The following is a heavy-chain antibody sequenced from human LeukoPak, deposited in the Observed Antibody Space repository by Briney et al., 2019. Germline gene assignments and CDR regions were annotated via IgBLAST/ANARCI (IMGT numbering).Heavy chain of an antibody. CDR1: GFTFSSYA. J-gene: IGHJ4*02. V-gene: IGHV3-23*01. CDR2: ISGSGGST. D-gene: IGHD3-9*01. CDR3: AKVGDILTGPLGY. Sequence: PGGSLRLSCAASGFTFSSYAMSWVRRAPGKGLEWVPAISGSGGSTYYADSVKGRFTISRDNSKNTLYLQMNSLRAEDTAVYYCAKVGDILTGPLGYWGQGTLVTVSS.